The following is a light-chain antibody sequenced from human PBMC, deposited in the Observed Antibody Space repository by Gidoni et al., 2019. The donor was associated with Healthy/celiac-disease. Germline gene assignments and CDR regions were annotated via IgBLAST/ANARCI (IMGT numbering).Light chain of an antibody. V-gene: IGKV1-5*03. CDR2: KAS. CDR1: QSISSW. J-gene: IGKJ1*01. CDR3: QQSAT. Sequence: DIQMTQSPSTLSASVGDRVTITCRASQSISSWLAWYQQKPGKAPKLLIYKASSLESGVPSRFSGSGSGTEFTLTISSPQPDDFATYYCQQSATFGQGTKVEIK.